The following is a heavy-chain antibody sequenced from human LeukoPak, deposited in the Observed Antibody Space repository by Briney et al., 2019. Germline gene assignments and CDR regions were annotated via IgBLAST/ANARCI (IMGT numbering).Heavy chain of an antibody. Sequence: GASVKVSCKASGYTFTGYYMHWVRQAPGQGLEWMGGIIPIFGTANYAQKFQGRVTITADESTSTAYMELSSLRSEDTAVYYCARDLYGGNIADYWGQGTLVTVSS. D-gene: IGHD2-15*01. CDR1: GYTFTGYY. CDR2: IIPIFGTA. CDR3: ARDLYGGNIADY. V-gene: IGHV1-69*13. J-gene: IGHJ4*02.